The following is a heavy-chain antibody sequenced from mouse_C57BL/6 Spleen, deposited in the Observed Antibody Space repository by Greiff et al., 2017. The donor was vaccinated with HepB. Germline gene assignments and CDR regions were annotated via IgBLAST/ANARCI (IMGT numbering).Heavy chain of an antibody. Sequence: EVNVVESGGGLVQPGGSLKLSCAASGFTFSDYYMYWVRQTPEKRLEWVAYISNGGGSTYYPDTVKGRFTISRDNAKNTLYLQMSRLKSEDTAVYYCARHAWDKGFDYWGQGTTLTVSS. CDR2: ISNGGGST. CDR1: GFTFSDYY. J-gene: IGHJ2*01. CDR3: ARHAWDKGFDY. D-gene: IGHD4-1*01. V-gene: IGHV5-12*01.